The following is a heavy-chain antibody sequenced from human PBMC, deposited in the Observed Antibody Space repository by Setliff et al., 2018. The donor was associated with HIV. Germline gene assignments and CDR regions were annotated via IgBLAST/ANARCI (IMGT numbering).Heavy chain of an antibody. Sequence: GGSLRLSCAASGFTFSDYYMSWIRQAPGKGLEWISYISSSSSYTHYADSVKGRFTISRDNAKNSLYLQMNSLRAEDTAIYYCARVLPFLELDYWGQGTLVTVSS. J-gene: IGHJ4*02. CDR1: GFTFSDYY. V-gene: IGHV3-11*03. CDR3: ARVLPFLELDY. D-gene: IGHD3-10*01. CDR2: ISSSSSYT.